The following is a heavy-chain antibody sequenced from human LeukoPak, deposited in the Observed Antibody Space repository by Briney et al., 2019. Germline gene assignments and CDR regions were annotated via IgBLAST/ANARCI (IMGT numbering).Heavy chain of an antibody. D-gene: IGHD3-10*01. Sequence: SETLSLTCAFYGGSFSGNYWSWIRQPPGKGLEWIGEINHSGSTNYNPSLKSRVTISEDTSKNQFSLKLSSVTAADTAVYYCARETGAMVRGVNYYYYYYMDVWGKGTTVTISS. J-gene: IGHJ6*03. CDR1: GGSFSGNY. CDR2: INHSGST. V-gene: IGHV4-34*01. CDR3: ARETGAMVRGVNYYYYYYMDV.